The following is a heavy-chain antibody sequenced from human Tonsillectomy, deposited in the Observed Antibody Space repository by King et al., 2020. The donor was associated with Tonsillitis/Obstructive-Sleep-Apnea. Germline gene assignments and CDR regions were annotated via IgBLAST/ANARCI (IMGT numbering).Heavy chain of an antibody. J-gene: IGHJ4*02. CDR2: IHPSDSYT. D-gene: IGHD3-22*01. V-gene: IGHV5-10-1*01. CDR3: AGSYSYDSSGYYYHFDY. CDR1: GYTFSSYW. Sequence: VQLVESGAEVKKPGESLRISCKSSGYTFSSYWISWVRQMPGKGLEWMGRIHPSDSYTNYSPSFQGHVTISADKSISTAYLQWSSLKASDTAMYYCAGSYSYDSSGYYYHFDYWGQGTLVAVSS.